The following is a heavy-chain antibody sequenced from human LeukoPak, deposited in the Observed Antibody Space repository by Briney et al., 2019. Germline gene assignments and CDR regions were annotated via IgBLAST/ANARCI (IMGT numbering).Heavy chain of an antibody. J-gene: IGHJ6*02. Sequence: ASVKVSCKASGYTLTGSYMHWVRQAPGQGLEWMGWINPNTGGTNYAQKFQGRVTITADKSTSTAYMELSSLRSEDTAVYYCARSPKGKDSYYYYYGMDVWGQGTTVTVSS. CDR1: GYTLTGSY. V-gene: IGHV1-2*02. CDR2: INPNTGGT. D-gene: IGHD4-23*01. CDR3: ARSPKGKDSYYYYYGMDV.